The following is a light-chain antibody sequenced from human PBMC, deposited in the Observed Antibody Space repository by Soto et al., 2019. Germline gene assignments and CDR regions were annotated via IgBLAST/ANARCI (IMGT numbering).Light chain of an antibody. CDR1: QGISNY. Sequence: DIPMTQFPSSLSASVGDRVTLTCQASQGISNYLNWYQQKPGKAPKLLIYDASTLETGVPSRFSGSGYGTEFNFSISGLQPEDVATYYCQQYESLVHFGGGTKVEIK. V-gene: IGKV1-33*01. CDR3: QQYESLVH. J-gene: IGKJ4*01. CDR2: DAS.